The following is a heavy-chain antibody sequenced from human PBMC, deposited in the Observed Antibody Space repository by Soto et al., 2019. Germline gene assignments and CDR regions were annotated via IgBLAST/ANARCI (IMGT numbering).Heavy chain of an antibody. V-gene: IGHV1-3*01. CDR3: ARGIDYAFYFDY. CDR2: INAGNGDR. Sequence: ASVKLSCKASGYTFITYPIHWVRQAPGQSLEWMGWINAGNGDRKYSQKFQGRVTITRDTSASTAYMELSSLRSEDTAVYYCARGIDYAFYFDYWGQGTRVTVSS. D-gene: IGHD3-3*01. J-gene: IGHJ4*02. CDR1: GYTFITYP.